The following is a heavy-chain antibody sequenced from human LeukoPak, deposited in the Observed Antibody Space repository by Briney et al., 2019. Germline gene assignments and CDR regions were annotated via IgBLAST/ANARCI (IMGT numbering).Heavy chain of an antibody. CDR1: GFTFSSYS. D-gene: IGHD3-22*01. CDR2: ISSSSSYI. V-gene: IGHV3-21*04. J-gene: IGHJ4*02. CDR3: ARVSGLGSYYDSSGYPDY. Sequence: GGSLRLSCAASGFTFSSYSMNWVRQAPGKGLEWVSSISSSSSYIYYADSVKGRFTISRDNAKNSLYLQMNSLRAEDTALYYCARVSGLGSYYDSSGYPDYWGQGTLVTVSS.